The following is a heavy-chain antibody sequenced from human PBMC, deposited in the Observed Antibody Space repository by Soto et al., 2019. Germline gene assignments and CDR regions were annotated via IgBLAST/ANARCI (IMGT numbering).Heavy chain of an antibody. J-gene: IGHJ4*02. CDR2: ISSSSSSTI. Sequence: GGSLRLSCAASGFTFSSYSMNWVRQAPGKGLEWVSYISSSSSSTIYYADSVKGRFTISRDNAKNSLYLQMNSLRAEDTAVYYGASIPPPARRPDYWGQGTLVTVSS. V-gene: IGHV3-48*01. D-gene: IGHD2-21*01. CDR1: GFTFSSYS. CDR3: ASIPPPARRPDY.